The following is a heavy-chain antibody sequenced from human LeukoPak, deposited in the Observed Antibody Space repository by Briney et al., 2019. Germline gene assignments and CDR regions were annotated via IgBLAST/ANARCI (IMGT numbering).Heavy chain of an antibody. CDR2: ISAYNGNT. D-gene: IGHD3-22*01. J-gene: IGHJ4*02. V-gene: IGHV1-18*04. CDR3: ARDTPLEYYYDSSGYYRKFDY. CDR1: GYTFTSYY. Sequence: ASVKVSCKASGYTFTSYYMHWVRQAPGQGLEWMGWISAYNGNTNYAQKLQGRVTMTTDTSTSTAYMELRSLRSDDTAVYYCARDTPLEYYYDSSGYYRKFDYWGQGTLVTVSS.